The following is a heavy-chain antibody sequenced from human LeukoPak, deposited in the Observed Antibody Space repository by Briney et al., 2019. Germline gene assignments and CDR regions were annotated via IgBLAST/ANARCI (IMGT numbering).Heavy chain of an antibody. CDR3: AKGGCTNGVCYNDY. Sequence: GGSLRLSCAASGFTFSSYGMHWVRQAPGKGLEWVAVISYDGSNKYYADSVKGRFTISRDNSKNTLYLQVNSLRAEDTAVYYCAKGGCTNGVCYNDYWGQGTLVTVSS. V-gene: IGHV3-30*18. CDR2: ISYDGSNK. CDR1: GFTFSSYG. J-gene: IGHJ4*02. D-gene: IGHD2-8*01.